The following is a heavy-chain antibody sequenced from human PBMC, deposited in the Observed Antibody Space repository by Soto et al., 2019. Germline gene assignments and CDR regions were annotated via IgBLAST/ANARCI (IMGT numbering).Heavy chain of an antibody. D-gene: IGHD3-9*01. CDR1: AGSVSSVSYY. V-gene: IGHV4-61*01. CDR2: ISHSVST. J-gene: IGHJ6*02. CDR3: ARDGLRYFDWSRPDLYYYYGMDV. Sequence: SETLSLTCSVSAGSVSSVSYYCSWLRQPPGKGLEWIGYISHSVSTKYNPSLKSRVTISVDTSKNQFSLNLSSVTAADTAVYYCARDGLRYFDWSRPDLYYYYGMDVWGQGTTVTVSS.